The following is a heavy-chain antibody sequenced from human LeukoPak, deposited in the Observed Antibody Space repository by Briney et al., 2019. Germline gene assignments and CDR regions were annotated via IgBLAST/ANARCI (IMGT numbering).Heavy chain of an antibody. CDR1: GGSFSGYY. Sequence: SETLSLTCAVYGGSFSGYYWSWIRQPPGKGLEWIGYIYYSGSTNYNPSLKSRVTISVDTSKNQFSLKLSSVTAADTAVYYCARQGQQLGSFDYWGQGTLVTVSS. D-gene: IGHD6-13*01. V-gene: IGHV4-59*08. CDR2: IYYSGST. J-gene: IGHJ4*02. CDR3: ARQGQQLGSFDY.